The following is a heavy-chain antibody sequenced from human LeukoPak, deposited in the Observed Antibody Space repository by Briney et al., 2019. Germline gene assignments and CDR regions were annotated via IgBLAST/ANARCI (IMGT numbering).Heavy chain of an antibody. J-gene: IGHJ4*02. V-gene: IGHV4-39*02. CDR3: ARDTNGFDY. CDR2: IYYSGST. Sequence: PETLCLTCTVSGGSISSSSYYWGWIRQPPGKGLEWIGSIYYSGSTYYNPSLKSRVTISVDTSKNRFSLKLSSVTAADTAVYYCARDTNGFDYWGQGALVTV. D-gene: IGHD2-8*01. CDR1: GGSISSSSYY.